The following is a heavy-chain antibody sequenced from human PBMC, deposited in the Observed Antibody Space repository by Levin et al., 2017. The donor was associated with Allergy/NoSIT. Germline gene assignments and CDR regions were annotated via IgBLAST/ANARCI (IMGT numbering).Heavy chain of an antibody. CDR1: GGPISNYY. CDR2: VYYSGIT. Sequence: PSETLSLTCTVSGGPISNYYWSWIRQPPGKGLEWIGFVYYSGITNYNPSLKSRVTISIDTSKNQFSLNLSSVTAADTAVYYCARGYCSGGSCLRGTLKVFDYWGQGTLVTVSS. V-gene: IGHV4-59*01. D-gene: IGHD2-15*01. J-gene: IGHJ4*02. CDR3: ARGYCSGGSCLRGTLKVFDY.